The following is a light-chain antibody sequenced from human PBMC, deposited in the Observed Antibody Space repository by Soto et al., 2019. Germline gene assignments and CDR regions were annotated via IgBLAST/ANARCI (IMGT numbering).Light chain of an antibody. CDR3: QQYGSSPRLT. Sequence: EIVLTQSPGTLSLSPGERATLSCRASQTISRSYLAWYQQKPGQPPRLLIYGASNRATGIPDRFSGSGSGTDFTLSISRLELEDFAVYYCQQYGSSPRLTFGGGTKVEIK. CDR2: GAS. V-gene: IGKV3-20*01. J-gene: IGKJ4*01. CDR1: QTISRSY.